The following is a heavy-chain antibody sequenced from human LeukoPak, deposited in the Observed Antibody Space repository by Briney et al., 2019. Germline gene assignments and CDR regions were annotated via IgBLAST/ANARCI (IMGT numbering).Heavy chain of an antibody. J-gene: IGHJ4*02. CDR3: AKDHIVVVVAATPMIDY. D-gene: IGHD2-15*01. CDR2: ISYDGSNK. CDR1: GFTFSSYG. V-gene: IGHV3-30*18. Sequence: PGGSLRLSCAASGFTFSSYGMHWVRQAPGKGLEWVAVISYDGSNKYYADSVKGRFTISRDNSKNTLYLQMNSLRAEDTAVYYCAKDHIVVVVAATPMIDYWGQGTLVTASS.